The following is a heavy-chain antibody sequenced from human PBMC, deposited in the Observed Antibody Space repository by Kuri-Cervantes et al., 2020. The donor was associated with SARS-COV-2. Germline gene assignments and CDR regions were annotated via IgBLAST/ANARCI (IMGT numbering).Heavy chain of an antibody. CDR3: ARDRVESVGTQYYYYGMDV. V-gene: IGHV4-4*07. D-gene: IGHD1-26*01. J-gene: IGHJ6*02. CDR2: IYTSGST. CDR1: GGSISSYY. Sequence: SETLSLTCTVSGGSISSYYWSWIRQPAGKGLEWIGRIYTSGSTNYNPSLKSRVTISVHTSNSQFSLKLSSVTAADTAIYYCARDRVESVGTQYYYYGMDVWGQGTTVTVSS.